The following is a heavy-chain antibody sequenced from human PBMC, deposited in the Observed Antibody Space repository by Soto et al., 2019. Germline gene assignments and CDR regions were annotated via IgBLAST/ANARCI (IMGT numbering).Heavy chain of an antibody. J-gene: IGHJ4*02. CDR2: IYPGDSDT. CDR1: GHIFSNYW. CDR3: ARQRLWGTSGYCYFEN. D-gene: IGHD3-22*01. Sequence: GESLKISCKGSGHIFSNYWIGWVRQMPGKGLEWMGIIYPGDSDTRYSPSFQGQVTITVDKSINTAYLQWSRLKASDTAMYYCARQRLWGTSGYCYFENWGQGTLVTVSS. V-gene: IGHV5-51*01.